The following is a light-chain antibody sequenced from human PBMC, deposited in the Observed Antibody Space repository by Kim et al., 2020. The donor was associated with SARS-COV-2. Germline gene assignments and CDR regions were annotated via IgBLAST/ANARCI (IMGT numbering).Light chain of an antibody. Sequence: SASVGDRVTITCRASQRISGWLAWYQQKPGKAPNLLIYKAFSLENGVPARFSGSGSGTEFTLTITSLQPEDFATYICQQYNSFPHTFGQGTKLEI. CDR3: QQYNSFPHT. J-gene: IGKJ2*01. V-gene: IGKV1-5*03. CDR1: QRISGW. CDR2: KAF.